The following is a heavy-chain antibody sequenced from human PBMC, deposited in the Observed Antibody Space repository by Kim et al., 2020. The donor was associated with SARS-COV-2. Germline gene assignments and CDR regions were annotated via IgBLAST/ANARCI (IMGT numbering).Heavy chain of an antibody. V-gene: IGHV3-21*01. D-gene: IGHD5-12*01. Sequence: SYADAVKVRFTISGCKPKNSLYLQMNSLRAVDTAVYYCARGGSTIPGLGYWGQGTLVTVSS. CDR3: ARGGSTIPGLGY. J-gene: IGHJ4*02.